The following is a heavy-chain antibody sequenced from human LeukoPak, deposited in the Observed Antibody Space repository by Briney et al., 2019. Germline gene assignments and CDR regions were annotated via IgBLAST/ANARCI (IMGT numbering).Heavy chain of an antibody. Sequence: SETLSLTCAVSGGSISSGGYSWSWIRQPPGKGLEWIGYIYNSGSTDYNPSLESRVTISVDTSKNQFSLKLSSVTAADTAVYHCARRGSGSYTIRLYYYYYMDVWGKGTTVTISS. CDR3: ARRGSGSYTIRLYYYYYMDV. CDR2: IYNSGST. D-gene: IGHD3-10*01. J-gene: IGHJ6*03. V-gene: IGHV4-30-4*07. CDR1: GGSISSGGYS.